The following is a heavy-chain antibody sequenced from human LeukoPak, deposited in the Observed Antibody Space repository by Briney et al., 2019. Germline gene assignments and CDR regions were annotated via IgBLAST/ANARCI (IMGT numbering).Heavy chain of an antibody. D-gene: IGHD4/OR15-4a*01. J-gene: IGHJ4*02. V-gene: IGHV3-30*02. Sequence: PGGSLRLSCAASGFTFSSYGMHWVRRAPGKGLEWVAFIRDDGNNKDYADSVKGRFTISRDNSKNTLYLQMNSLRAEDTAVYYCARRAGAYSHPYDYWGQGTLVTVSS. CDR2: IRDDGNNK. CDR1: GFTFSSYG. CDR3: ARRAGAYSHPYDY.